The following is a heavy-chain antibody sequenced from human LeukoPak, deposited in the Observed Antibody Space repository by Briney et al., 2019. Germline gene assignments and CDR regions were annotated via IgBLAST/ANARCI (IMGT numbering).Heavy chain of an antibody. CDR3: ARLPGIVATIERYFDY. Sequence: GESLKISCKGSGDSFTSYWIGWVRRMPGKGLEWMGIIYPGDSDTRYSPSFQGQVTISADKSISTAYLQWSSLKASDTAMYYCARLPGIVATIERYFDYWGQGTLATVSS. CDR1: GDSFTSYW. CDR2: IYPGDSDT. V-gene: IGHV5-51*01. J-gene: IGHJ4*02. D-gene: IGHD5-12*01.